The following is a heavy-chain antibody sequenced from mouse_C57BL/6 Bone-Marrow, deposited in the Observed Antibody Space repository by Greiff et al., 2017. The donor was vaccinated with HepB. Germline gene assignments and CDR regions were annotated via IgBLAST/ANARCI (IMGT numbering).Heavy chain of an antibody. D-gene: IGHD1-1*01. J-gene: IGHJ2*01. Sequence: QVQLQQSGAKLARPGASVKLSCKASGYTFTSYGISWVKQRTGQGLEWIGEIYPRSGNTYYNEKFKGKATLTADKSSSTAYMELRSLTSEDSAVYFCARLGYYGSSSYYFDYWGQGTTLTVSS. CDR3: ARLGYYGSSSYYFDY. V-gene: IGHV1-81*01. CDR2: IYPRSGNT. CDR1: GYTFTSYG.